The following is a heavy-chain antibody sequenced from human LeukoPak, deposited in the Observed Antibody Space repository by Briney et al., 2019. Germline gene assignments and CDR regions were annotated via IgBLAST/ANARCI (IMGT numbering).Heavy chain of an antibody. CDR3: ARVPRSYDFWSGYQTFDY. D-gene: IGHD3-3*01. CDR2: INPNSGGT. V-gene: IGHV1-2*02. Sequence: ASVKVSCKASGYTFTGYYMHWVRQAPGQGLEWMGWINPNSGGTNYAQKFQGRVTMTRDTSISTAYVELSRLRSDDTAVYYRARVPRSYDFWSGYQTFDYWGQGTLVTVSS. CDR1: GYTFTGYY. J-gene: IGHJ4*02.